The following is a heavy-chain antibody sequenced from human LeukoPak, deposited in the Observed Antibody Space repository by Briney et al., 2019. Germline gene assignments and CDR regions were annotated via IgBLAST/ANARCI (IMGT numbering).Heavy chain of an antibody. V-gene: IGHV3-9*01. CDR2: ITWNGGMR. CDR1: GFTFDDYA. Sequence: GGSLRLSCAASGFTFDDYAMHWVRQAPGKGLEWVSGITWNGGMRGYADSVKGRFTISRDKAKKSLYLQMNNLRVEDTALYYCAKEIAVAGYAFDYWGQGILVTVSS. J-gene: IGHJ4*02. D-gene: IGHD6-19*01. CDR3: AKEIAVAGYAFDY.